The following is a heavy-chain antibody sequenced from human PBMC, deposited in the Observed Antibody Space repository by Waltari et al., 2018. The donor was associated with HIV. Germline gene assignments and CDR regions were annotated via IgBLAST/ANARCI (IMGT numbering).Heavy chain of an antibody. D-gene: IGHD6-6*01. J-gene: IGHJ4*02. Sequence: EVQLLESGGGLVQPGGSLRLSCAASGFTFSSYAMSWVHQAPGKGREWVSVISGSGGSTYYADFVKGRFTISRDNSKNTLYLQMNSLSAEDTAVYYCAKEGIAGRPSVPDYWGQGTLVTVSS. V-gene: IGHV3-23*01. CDR1: GFTFSSYA. CDR2: ISGSGGST. CDR3: AKEGIAGRPSVPDY.